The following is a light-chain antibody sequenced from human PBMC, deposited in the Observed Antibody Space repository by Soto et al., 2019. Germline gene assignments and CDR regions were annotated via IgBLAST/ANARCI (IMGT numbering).Light chain of an antibody. CDR2: EVS. V-gene: IGLV2-14*01. CDR1: SSDVGGYNY. Sequence: QSVLTQPRSVSGSPGQSITISCTGTSSDVGGYNYVSWYQQHPGKAPKLMIYEVSNRPSGVSNRFSGSKSGNTASLTISGPQDEDEADYYCSSYTSSSPYVFGTGTKVTVL. CDR3: SSYTSSSPYV. J-gene: IGLJ1*01.